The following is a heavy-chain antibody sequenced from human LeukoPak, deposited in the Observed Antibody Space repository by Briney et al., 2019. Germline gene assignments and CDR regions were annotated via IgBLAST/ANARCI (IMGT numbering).Heavy chain of an antibody. J-gene: IGHJ4*02. CDR2: IIPILGIA. V-gene: IGHV1-69*02. CDR3: AAYIAARPFDY. Sequence: ASVKVSCKASGGTFGSYTISWVRQAPGQGLEWMGRIIPILGIANYAQKFQGRVTITADKSTSTAYMELSSLRSEDTAVYYCAAYIAARPFDYWGQGTLVTVSS. CDR1: GGTFGSYT. D-gene: IGHD6-6*01.